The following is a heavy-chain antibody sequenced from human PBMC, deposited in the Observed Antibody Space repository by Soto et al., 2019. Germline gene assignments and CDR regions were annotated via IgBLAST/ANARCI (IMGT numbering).Heavy chain of an antibody. CDR3: AREKGMPEGAFFDH. Sequence: ASVKVSCKASGYTFIRYYMNWVRQAPGQGLEWMGIINPGGGSTSYAERFQGRVTMTRDTTTSKFFMELRGLTSDDTAIYYCAREKGMPEGAFFDHWSKVRXFTVSP. CDR2: INPGGGST. CDR1: GYTFIRYY. D-gene: IGHD2-2*01. V-gene: IGHV1-46*01. J-gene: IGHJ4*02.